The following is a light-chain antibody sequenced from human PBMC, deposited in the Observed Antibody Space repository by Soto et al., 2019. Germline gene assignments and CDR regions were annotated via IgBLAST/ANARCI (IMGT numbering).Light chain of an antibody. V-gene: IGLV2-14*01. Sequence: QSALTQPASVSGSPGQSITISRTGTSSDVGGYNFVSWFQQHPGEAPKLMIYDVSNRPSGVSNHFSGSKSGNTASLTISGLQAEHEADYYCSSYTSSNTYVFGTGTKLTVL. CDR3: SSYTSSNTYV. CDR1: SSDVGGYNF. J-gene: IGLJ1*01. CDR2: DVS.